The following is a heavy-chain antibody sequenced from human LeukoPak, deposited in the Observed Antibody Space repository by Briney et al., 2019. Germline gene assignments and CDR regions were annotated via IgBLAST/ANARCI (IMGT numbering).Heavy chain of an antibody. D-gene: IGHD5-18*01. CDR1: GGSVSSHY. V-gene: IGHV4-59*02. CDR2: IHYRGGP. J-gene: IGHJ5*02. CDR3: ARENYGYFDP. Sequence: PSETLSRTCTVSGGSVSSHYWSWIRQPPGKGLEWIGYIHYRGGPNYNPSLKSRVTMSVDTSKNQFALKLTSVTAADTAVHFCARENYGYFDPWGQGTLVTVSS.